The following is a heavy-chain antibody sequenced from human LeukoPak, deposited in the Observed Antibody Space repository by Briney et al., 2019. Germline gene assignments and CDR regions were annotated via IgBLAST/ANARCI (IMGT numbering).Heavy chain of an antibody. Sequence: PSETLSLTCTVSGASVSSASYWSWIRQPPGKGVEWIAHIYNGVNTNYNPSLKSRVTISVDTSKNQFSLSLNSVTAADTAVYYCARSRAFNSGAFDPWGQGSLVTVSS. J-gene: IGHJ5*02. CDR3: ARSRAFNSGAFDP. CDR1: GASVSSASY. CDR2: IYNGVNT. V-gene: IGHV4-61*01. D-gene: IGHD1-26*01.